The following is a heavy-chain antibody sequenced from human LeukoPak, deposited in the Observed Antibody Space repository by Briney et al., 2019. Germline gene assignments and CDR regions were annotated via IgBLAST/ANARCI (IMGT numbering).Heavy chain of an antibody. Sequence: GALVKVSCKASGYTFTSYYMHWVRQAPGQGLEWMGIINPSGGSTSYAQKFQGRVTMTRDTSTSTVYMELSSLRSEDTAVYYCARDAGWGGLRYSDWTRYGWFDPWGQGTLVTVSS. D-gene: IGHD3-9*01. V-gene: IGHV1-46*01. CDR3: ARDAGWGGLRYSDWTRYGWFDP. CDR2: INPSGGST. CDR1: GYTFTSYY. J-gene: IGHJ5*02.